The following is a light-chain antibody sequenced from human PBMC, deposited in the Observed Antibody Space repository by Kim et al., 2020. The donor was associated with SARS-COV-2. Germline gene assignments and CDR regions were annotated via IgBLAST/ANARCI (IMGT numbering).Light chain of an antibody. CDR3: LQYNSYPLT. Sequence: ASVGDRGTITCRAGQGISNYLAWFKQKPGKARKSLIHAAATLQSGVPSKLSGSGSETDFTLTISSLQPEDFAAYGCLQYNSYPLTFGGGTKVDIK. CDR2: AAA. V-gene: IGKV1-16*02. CDR1: QGISNY. J-gene: IGKJ4*01.